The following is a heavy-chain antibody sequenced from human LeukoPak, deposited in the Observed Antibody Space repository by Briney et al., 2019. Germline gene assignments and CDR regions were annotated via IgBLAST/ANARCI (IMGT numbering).Heavy chain of an antibody. CDR3: ARDRPSGYYYMDV. J-gene: IGHJ6*03. CDR1: GGSISSGSYY. V-gene: IGHV4-61*02. Sequence: SETLSLTCTVSGGSISSGSYYWSWIRQPAGKGLEWIGRIYTSGSTNYNPSLKSRVTISVDTSKNQFSLKLSSVTAADTAVYYCARDRPSGYYYMDVWGKGTTVTVSS. CDR2: IYTSGST. D-gene: IGHD3-10*01.